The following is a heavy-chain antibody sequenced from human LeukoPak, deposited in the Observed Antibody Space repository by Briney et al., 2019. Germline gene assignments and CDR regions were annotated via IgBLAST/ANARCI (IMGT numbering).Heavy chain of an antibody. CDR1: GYTFTDYY. CDR2: INPNSGGT. D-gene: IGHD5-12*01. J-gene: IGHJ6*03. Sequence: VASVKVSCKASGYTFTDYYMHWVRQAPGQGLEWMGWINPNSGGTNYAQKFQGRVTMTRDTSISTAYMELSRLRSDDTAVYYCAREQGQEWLRIEIDYYYYMDVWGKGTTVTVSS. V-gene: IGHV1-2*02. CDR3: AREQGQEWLRIEIDYYYYMDV.